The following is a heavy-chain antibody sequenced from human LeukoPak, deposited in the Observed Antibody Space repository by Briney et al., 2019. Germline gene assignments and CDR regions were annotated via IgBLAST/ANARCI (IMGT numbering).Heavy chain of an antibody. J-gene: IGHJ3*01. Sequence: SETLSLTCTVSGDSINSLYWSCIPQPPGKGLEWIGYIYYSGRTDYNPSLKSRVTISVDTSKHQFSMKLKSVTAADTAVYFCARGRSLPNAFDLWAQGTMVTVFS. CDR1: GDSINSLY. CDR2: IYYSGRT. D-gene: IGHD5-24*01. V-gene: IGHV4-59*01. CDR3: ARGRSLPNAFDL.